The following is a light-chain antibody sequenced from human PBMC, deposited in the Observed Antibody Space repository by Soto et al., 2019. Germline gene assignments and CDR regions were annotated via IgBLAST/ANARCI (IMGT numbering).Light chain of an antibody. CDR3: QQYNNWWT. Sequence: ELMMTQSPATLSVSPGERATLSCRASQSVSSSLAWYQQKPGQAPRLLIYGASTRATGIPARFSGSGSGTEFTLTINSLQSEDFAVYYCQQYNNWWTFGQGTKVDI. CDR1: QSVSSS. V-gene: IGKV3-15*01. J-gene: IGKJ1*01. CDR2: GAS.